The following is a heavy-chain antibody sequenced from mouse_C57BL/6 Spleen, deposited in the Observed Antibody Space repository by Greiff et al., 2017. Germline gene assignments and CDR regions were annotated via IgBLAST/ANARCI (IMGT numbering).Heavy chain of an antibody. CDR2: IYPGSGST. D-gene: IGHD3-2*02. CDR1: GYTFTSYW. J-gene: IGHJ3*01. CDR3: ASTDSSGFAWFAY. V-gene: IGHV1-55*01. Sequence: VQLQQPGAELVKPGASVKMSCKASGYTFTSYWITWVKQRPGQGLEWIGDIYPGSGSTNYNEKFKSKATLTVDTSSSTAYMQLSSLTSEDSAVYYCASTDSSGFAWFAYWGQGTLVTVSA.